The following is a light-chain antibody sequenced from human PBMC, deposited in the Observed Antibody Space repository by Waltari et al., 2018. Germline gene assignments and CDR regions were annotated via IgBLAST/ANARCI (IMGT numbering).Light chain of an antibody. V-gene: IGKV3-20*01. J-gene: IGKJ1*01. CDR3: QNHERLPAT. CDR1: QSISRY. CDR2: EAS. Sequence: IVLTQSPGTLSLSPGERANLSCRASQSISRYLVWYQQKPGQPPRLLIYEASRSATVIPDRFSGMGSGTDFSRTIIRLGPEDFGVYYCQNHERLPATFGQGTRVEI.